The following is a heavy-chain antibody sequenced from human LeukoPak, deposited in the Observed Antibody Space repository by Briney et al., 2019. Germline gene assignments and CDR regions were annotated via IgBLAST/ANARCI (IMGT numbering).Heavy chain of an antibody. CDR3: ARDTQYCSSTSCYQARYYFDY. D-gene: IGHD2-2*01. CDR1: GYTFTSYY. CDR2: INPSGGST. J-gene: IGHJ4*02. V-gene: IGHV1-46*01. Sequence: GASVKVSCKASGYTFTSYYMHWVRQAPGQGLEWMGIINPSGGSTSYAQKFQGRVTMTRDMSTSTVYMELSSLRSEDTAVYYCARDTQYCSSTSCYQARYYFDYWGQGTLVTVSS.